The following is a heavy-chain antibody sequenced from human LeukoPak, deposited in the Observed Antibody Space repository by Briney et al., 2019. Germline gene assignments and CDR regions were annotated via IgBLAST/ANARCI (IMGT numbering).Heavy chain of an antibody. CDR1: GFTFSSYA. Sequence: GGSLRLSCAASGFTFSSYAMSWVRQAPGKGLEWVSAISGSGGSTYYADSVKGRFTISRDNSKNTLYLQMNSLRAEDTAVYYCAKANSPLPAATLAFPVDVWGKGTTVTVSS. J-gene: IGHJ6*04. CDR2: ISGSGGST. CDR3: AKANSPLPAATLAFPVDV. D-gene: IGHD2-2*01. V-gene: IGHV3-23*01.